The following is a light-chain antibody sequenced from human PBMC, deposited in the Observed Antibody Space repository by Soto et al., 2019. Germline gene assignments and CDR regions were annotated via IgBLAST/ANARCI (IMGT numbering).Light chain of an antibody. Sequence: EMGMPHSPATLPVPPGEITTLSLRASQSVNSNTAWYHQKPGQPPRLLIYGASTRATGISARFSGSGSGTEFTLTISSLQSEDFAVYYCQQYNNWPLTFGGGTKVEIK. CDR1: QSVNSN. CDR2: GAS. J-gene: IGKJ4*01. V-gene: IGKV3-15*01. CDR3: QQYNNWPLT.